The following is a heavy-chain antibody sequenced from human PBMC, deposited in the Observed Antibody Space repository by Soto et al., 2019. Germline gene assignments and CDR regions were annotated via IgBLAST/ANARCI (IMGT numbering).Heavy chain of an antibody. D-gene: IGHD6-19*01. CDR2: AHHGGRT. CDR1: RESLSSTNC. Sequence: PSETLSLPCTVSRESLSSTNCWNWVRQSPGKGLEWIGEAHHGGRTNYNPSTNSRVTGSLDKSNNQFSLRVSSSTAADTAIYYCPRVLQASSGNTRYLHPCDQGALGSVSS. CDR3: PRVLQASSGNTRYLHP. J-gene: IGHJ5*02. V-gene: IGHV4-4*02.